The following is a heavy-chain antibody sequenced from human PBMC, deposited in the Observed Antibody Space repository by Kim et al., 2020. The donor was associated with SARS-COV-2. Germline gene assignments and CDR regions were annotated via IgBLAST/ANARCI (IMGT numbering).Heavy chain of an antibody. Sequence: GGSLRLSCAASGFTFSSYGMHWVRQAPGKGLEWVAVISYDGSNKYYADSVKGRFTISRDNSKNTLYLQMNSLRAEDTAVYYCAKDQEATDYYYYGMDVWGQGTTVTVSS. J-gene: IGHJ6*02. V-gene: IGHV3-30*18. CDR2: ISYDGSNK. CDR3: AKDQEATDYYYYGMDV. CDR1: GFTFSSYG.